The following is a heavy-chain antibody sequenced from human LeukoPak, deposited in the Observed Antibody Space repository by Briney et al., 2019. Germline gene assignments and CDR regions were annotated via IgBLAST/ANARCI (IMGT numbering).Heavy chain of an antibody. CDR3: ARDIYYYDSSGYYFPGGSDY. CDR1: GFTFSDYY. J-gene: IGHJ4*02. CDR2: ISGGGSTI. D-gene: IGHD3-22*01. Sequence: GGSLRLSCAASGFTFSDYYMSWIRQAPGKGLERVSYISGGGSTIYYADSVKGRFTISRDNAKNSLYLQMNSLRAEDTAVYYCARDIYYYDSSGYYFPGGSDYWGQGTLVTVSS. V-gene: IGHV3-11*04.